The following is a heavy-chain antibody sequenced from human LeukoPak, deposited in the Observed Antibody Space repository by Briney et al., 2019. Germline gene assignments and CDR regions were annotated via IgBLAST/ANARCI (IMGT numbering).Heavy chain of an antibody. D-gene: IGHD3-22*01. Sequence: GGSLRLSCAASGFTFDDYAMHWVRQAPGKGLEWVSSISGSGGSTYYADSVKGRFTISRDNSKNTLYLQMNSLRDEDTAVYYCAKSSYYDASGYYREYYFDYWGQGALVTVSS. J-gene: IGHJ4*02. CDR1: GFTFDDYA. CDR3: AKSSYYDASGYYREYYFDY. CDR2: ISGSGGST. V-gene: IGHV3-23*01.